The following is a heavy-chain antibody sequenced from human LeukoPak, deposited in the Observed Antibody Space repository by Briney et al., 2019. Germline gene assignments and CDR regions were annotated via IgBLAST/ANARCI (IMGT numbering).Heavy chain of an antibody. CDR3: AREVGIYDYFDY. D-gene: IGHD3-16*01. J-gene: IGHJ4*02. CDR1: GGSISSGGYY. V-gene: IGHV4-31*03. CDR2: IYYSGST. Sequence: SETLSLACTVSGGSISSGGYYWSWIRQHPGKGLEWIGYIYYSGSTYYNPSLKSRVTISVDASKNQFSLKLSSVTAADTAVYYCAREVGIYDYFDYWGQGTLVTVSS.